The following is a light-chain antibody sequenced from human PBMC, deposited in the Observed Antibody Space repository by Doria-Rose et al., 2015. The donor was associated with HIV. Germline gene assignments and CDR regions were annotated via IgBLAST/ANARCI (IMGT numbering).Light chain of an antibody. Sequence: DIVLTQSPCTLSSSPSVRATLSCTASQRVPSRYLAWYQQKPGQAHRLLIYDASTRATGIPDRFSGSGSGTDVTLTISRLEPEDVAVYYCQQYGTSRGTFGQGTRLEIK. CDR3: QQYGTSRGT. V-gene: IGKV3-20*01. CDR1: QRVPSRY. J-gene: IGKJ5*01. CDR2: DAS.